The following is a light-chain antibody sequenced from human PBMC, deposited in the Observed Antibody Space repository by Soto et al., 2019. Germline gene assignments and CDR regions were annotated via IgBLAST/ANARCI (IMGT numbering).Light chain of an antibody. Sequence: IVMTQSPATLSVSPWARATLSCRASQSVNIYLAWYQQKPGQAPRLLIFGASSRATGIPARFSGSGSGTEFNLTISSLQSEDFAVYFCQQYDDWLRLTFGGGTKVDIK. V-gene: IGKV3D-15*01. J-gene: IGKJ4*01. CDR1: QSVNIY. CDR2: GAS. CDR3: QQYDDWLRLT.